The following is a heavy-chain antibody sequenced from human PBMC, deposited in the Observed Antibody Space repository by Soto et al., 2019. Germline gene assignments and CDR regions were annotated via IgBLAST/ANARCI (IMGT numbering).Heavy chain of an antibody. CDR2: VYTSGGT. CDR3: ARGAAAGVDYGTDL. D-gene: IGHD6-13*01. Sequence: SWIRQPAGKGLEWIGRVYTSGGTNYNPSLKSLVTMSRDTSKNQFFLSLSSVTAADPAVYYCARGAAAGVDYGTDLWGQGNTVT. V-gene: IGHV4-4*07. J-gene: IGHJ6*02.